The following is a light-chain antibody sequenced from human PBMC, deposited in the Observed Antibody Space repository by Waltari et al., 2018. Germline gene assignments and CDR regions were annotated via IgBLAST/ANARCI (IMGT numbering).Light chain of an antibody. CDR2: EVS. J-gene: IGLJ1*01. V-gene: IGLV2-14*01. CDR3: SSHTATVPHV. CDR1: SNDVGGYGY. Sequence: QSALTQPASVSGSPGQSITISCTGTSNDVGGYGYVSWYQQQPGKAPKLIIYEVSYRPSGISTRFSGSKSGNTASLTISGLQAEDEADYYCSSHTATVPHVFGTGTRVTVV.